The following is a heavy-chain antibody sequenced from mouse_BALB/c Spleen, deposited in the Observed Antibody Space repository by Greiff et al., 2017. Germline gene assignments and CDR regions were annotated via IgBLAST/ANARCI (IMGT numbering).Heavy chain of an antibody. CDR1: GFTFSNYW. D-gene: IGHD2-12*01. J-gene: IGHJ3*01. V-gene: IGHV6-6*02. CDR3: TRAMLRGFAY. CDR2: IRLKSNNYAT. Sequence: EVKLMESGGGLVQPGGSMKLSCVASGFTFSNYWMNWVRQSPEKGLEWVAEIRLKSNNYATHYAESVKGRFTISRDDSKSSVYLQMNNLRAEDTGIYYCTRAMLRGFAYWGQGTLVTVSA.